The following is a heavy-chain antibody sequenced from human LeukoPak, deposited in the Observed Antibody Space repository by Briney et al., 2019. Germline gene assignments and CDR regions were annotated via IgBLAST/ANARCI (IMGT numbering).Heavy chain of an antibody. D-gene: IGHD3-22*01. CDR3: AREGTYYYDSSGYGDDY. CDR1: GFTFSSYE. CDR2: ISSSGSTI. J-gene: IGHJ4*02. V-gene: IGHV3-48*03. Sequence: GGSLRLSCAASGFTFSSYEVNWVRQAPGKGLEWVSYISSSGSTIYYADSVKGRFTISRDNAKNSLYLQMNSLRAEDTAVYYCAREGTYYYDSSGYGDDYWGQGTLVTVSS.